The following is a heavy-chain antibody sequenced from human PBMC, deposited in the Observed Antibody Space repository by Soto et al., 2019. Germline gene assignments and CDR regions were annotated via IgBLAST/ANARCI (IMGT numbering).Heavy chain of an antibody. V-gene: IGHV3-7*01. Sequence: LRLSCAASGFTFSSYWMSWVRQAPGKGLEWVANIKQDGSEKYYVDSVKGRFTISRDNAKNSLYLQMNSLRAEDTAVYYCARAANYYDSSGYPYWGQGTLVTVSS. CDR1: GFTFSSYW. CDR3: ARAANYYDSSGYPY. CDR2: IKQDGSEK. D-gene: IGHD3-22*01. J-gene: IGHJ4*02.